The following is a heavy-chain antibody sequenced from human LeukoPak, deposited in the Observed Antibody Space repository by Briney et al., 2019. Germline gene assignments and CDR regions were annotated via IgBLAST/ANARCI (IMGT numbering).Heavy chain of an antibody. CDR2: ISNIETT. Sequence: PSETLSLTCTVSGASISNYHWCWIRQPAGKGLEWIGRISNIETTNYNPSLKSRVTISVDKSKNQFSLRLNSVTAADTAVYYCAGAPGWGSSQPNDAFDVWGQGTIVTVSS. CDR1: GASISNYH. D-gene: IGHD6-6*01. CDR3: AGAPGWGSSQPNDAFDV. J-gene: IGHJ3*01. V-gene: IGHV4-4*07.